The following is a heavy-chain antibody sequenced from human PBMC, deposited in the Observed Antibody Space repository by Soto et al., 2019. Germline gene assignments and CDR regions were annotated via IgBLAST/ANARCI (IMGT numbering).Heavy chain of an antibody. J-gene: IGHJ6*02. CDR2: IYTSGST. CDR3: ARIGEFGELLNYYYYAMDV. CDR1: GGSISSYY. Sequence: PSETLSLTCTVSGGSISSYYWSWIRQPAGKGLEWIGRIYTSGSTNYNPSLKSRVTMSVDTSKNQSSLKLSSVTAADTAVYYCARIGEFGELLNYYYYAMDVWGQGTTVTVSS. V-gene: IGHV4-4*07. D-gene: IGHD3-10*01.